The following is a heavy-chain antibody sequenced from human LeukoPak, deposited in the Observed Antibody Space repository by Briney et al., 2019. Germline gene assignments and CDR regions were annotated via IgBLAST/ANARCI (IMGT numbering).Heavy chain of an antibody. D-gene: IGHD5-12*01. CDR1: GFTFSSYS. Sequence: GGSLRLSCAASGFTFSSYSMNWVRQAPGKGLEWVSYISSSGSTIYYADSVKGRFTISRDNAKNSLYLQMNSLRAEDTAVYFCARDRGYRGYGDFDNWGQGILVTVSS. CDR3: ARDRGYRGYGDFDN. V-gene: IGHV3-48*04. CDR2: ISSSGSTI. J-gene: IGHJ4*02.